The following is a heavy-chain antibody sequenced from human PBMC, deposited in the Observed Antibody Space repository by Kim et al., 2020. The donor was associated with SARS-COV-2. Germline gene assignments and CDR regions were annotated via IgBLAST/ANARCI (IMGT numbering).Heavy chain of an antibody. Sequence: ASVKVSCKVSGYTLTELSMHWVRQAPGKGLEWMGGFDPEDGETIYAQKFQGRVTMTEDTSTDTAYMELSSLRSEDTAVYYCATVYYYDSAVWDWFDPWGQGTLVTVSS. J-gene: IGHJ5*02. V-gene: IGHV1-24*01. CDR3: ATVYYYDSAVWDWFDP. CDR2: FDPEDGET. D-gene: IGHD3-22*01. CDR1: GYTLTELS.